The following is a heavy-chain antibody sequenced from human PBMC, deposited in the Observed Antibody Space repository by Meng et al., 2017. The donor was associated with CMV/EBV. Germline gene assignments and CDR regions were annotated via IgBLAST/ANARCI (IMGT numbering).Heavy chain of an antibody. CDR3: AGSPQYYSDGSGYFVSGGN. CDR1: GSTFSTYS. CDR2: ISSSSTTI. J-gene: IGHJ4*02. D-gene: IGHD3-22*01. Sequence: ESLKISCADSGSTFSTYSMNWFSQAPGRGLEGVSYISSSSTTIYYADSVKGRFTISRDNAKDSLYLHMKNMRAQDTSVYYCAGSPQYYSDGSGYFVSGGNWGQGTLVTVSS. V-gene: IGHV3-48*04.